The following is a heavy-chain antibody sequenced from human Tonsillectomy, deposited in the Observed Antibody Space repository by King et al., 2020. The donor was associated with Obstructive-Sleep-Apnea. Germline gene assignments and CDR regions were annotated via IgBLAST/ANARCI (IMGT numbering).Heavy chain of an antibody. CDR1: GGSISSYY. Sequence: QLQESGPGLVKPSETLSLTCTVSGGSISSYYWSWIRQPPGKGLEWIGYIYYSGSTNYNPSLKSRVTISVDTSKNQFSLKLSSVTAADTAVYYCARGEYSYGYPYYYYGMDVWGQGTTATVSS. J-gene: IGHJ6*02. D-gene: IGHD5-18*01. CDR2: IYYSGST. CDR3: ARGEYSYGYPYYYYGMDV. V-gene: IGHV4-59*01.